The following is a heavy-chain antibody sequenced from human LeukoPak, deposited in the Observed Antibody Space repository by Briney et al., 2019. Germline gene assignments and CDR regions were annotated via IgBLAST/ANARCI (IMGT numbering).Heavy chain of an antibody. CDR1: GFTFSSYA. D-gene: IGHD6-13*01. CDR2: ISGSGGST. J-gene: IGHJ4*02. Sequence: PGGSLRLSCAASGFTFSSYAMSWVRQAPGKGLEWVSAISGSGGSTYYADSVKGRFTISRDNSKNTLYLQMNSLRAEDTAVYYCAKSGSSWYGGHDDYWGQGTLVTVSS. V-gene: IGHV3-23*01. CDR3: AKSGSSWYGGHDDY.